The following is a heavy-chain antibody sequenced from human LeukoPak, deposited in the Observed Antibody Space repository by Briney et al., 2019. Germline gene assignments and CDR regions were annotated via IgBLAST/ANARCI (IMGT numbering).Heavy chain of an antibody. CDR2: ISSNGGST. D-gene: IGHD2-2*01. V-gene: IGHV3-64*01. J-gene: IGHJ4*02. CDR3: ARDSGVLPAALDY. CDR1: GFTFSYYA. Sequence: PGGSLRLSCAASGFTFSYYAMHWVRQAPGKGLEYVSLISSNGGSTYYANSVKGRFTISRDNSKNTLYLQMGSLRAEDMAVYYCARDSGVLPAALDYWGQGTLVTVSS.